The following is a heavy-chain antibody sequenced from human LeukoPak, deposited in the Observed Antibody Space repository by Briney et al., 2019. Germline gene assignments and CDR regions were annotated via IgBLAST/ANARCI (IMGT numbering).Heavy chain of an antibody. D-gene: IGHD3-9*01. CDR2: INHSGST. V-gene: IGHV4-34*01. CDR1: GGSFSGYY. J-gene: IGHJ5*02. CDR3: ARDNYDILTGYYWKAGVSWFDP. Sequence: KSSETLSLTCAVYGGSFSGYYWSWIRQPPGKGLEWIGEINHSGSTNYNPSLKSRVSISVDTSKNQFSLKLSSVTAADTAVYYCARDNYDILTGYYWKAGVSWFDPWGQGTLVTVSS.